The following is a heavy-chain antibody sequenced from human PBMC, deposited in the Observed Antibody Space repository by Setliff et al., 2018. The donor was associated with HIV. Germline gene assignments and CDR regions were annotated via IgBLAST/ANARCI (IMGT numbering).Heavy chain of an antibody. D-gene: IGHD3-16*02. CDR2: STDKVNGYIT. CDR3: AAPRSNLYDSTIAY. V-gene: IGHV3-72*01. J-gene: IGHJ4*02. CDR1: GFILRNYY. Sequence: GGSLRLSCAASGFILRNYYVDWVRQAPGKGLEWVGRSTDKVNGYITEYAASVQGRFTISRDDSKKTLYLQMNNLKTEDTGVYYCAAPRSNLYDSTIAYWGQGTQVTVSS.